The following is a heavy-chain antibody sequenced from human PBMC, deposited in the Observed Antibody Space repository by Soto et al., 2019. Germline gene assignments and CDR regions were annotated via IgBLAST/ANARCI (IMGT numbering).Heavy chain of an antibody. CDR2: IDNDGSST. J-gene: IGHJ4*02. CDR1: GFTFSSFW. Sequence: GGSLRLSCAASGFTFSSFWMHWVRQAPGKGLVWVSHIDNDGSSTNYADSVKGRFTISRDNAKNTLYLQMNSLRAEDTAAYYCVRDNALTDDLFDYWGEGTQVTVSS. V-gene: IGHV3-74*01. CDR3: VRDNALTDDLFDY. D-gene: IGHD1-1*01.